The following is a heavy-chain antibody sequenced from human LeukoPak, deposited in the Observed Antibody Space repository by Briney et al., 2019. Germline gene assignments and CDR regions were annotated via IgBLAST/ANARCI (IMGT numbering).Heavy chain of an antibody. V-gene: IGHV4-39*01. J-gene: IGHJ6*03. CDR2: IYYSGST. Sequence: SETLSLTCTVSGGSISSSSYYWGWIRQPPGKGLEWIGSIYYSGSTYYNPSLKSRVTISVDTSKNQFSLKLSPVTAADTAVYYCAKSRRDYYCYYYMDVWGKGTTVTVSS. CDR1: GGSISSSSYY. CDR3: AKSRRDYYCYYYMDV.